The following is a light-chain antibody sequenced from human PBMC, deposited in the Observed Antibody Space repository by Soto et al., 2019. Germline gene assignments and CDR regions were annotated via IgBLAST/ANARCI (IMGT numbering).Light chain of an antibody. Sequence: QSVLTQSASVSGSPGQSITISCTGTSSDVGSYNLVSWYQQHPGKAPKLMIYEVTKRPSGVSNRFSGSKSGNTASLTISGLQAEDEADYYCWSYAGSSTFFYVFGSGTKVTGL. CDR3: WSYAGSSTFFYV. J-gene: IGLJ1*01. V-gene: IGLV2-23*02. CDR1: SSDVGSYNL. CDR2: EVT.